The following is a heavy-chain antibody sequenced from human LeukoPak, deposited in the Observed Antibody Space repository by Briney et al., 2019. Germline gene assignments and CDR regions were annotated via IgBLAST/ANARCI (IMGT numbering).Heavy chain of an antibody. J-gene: IGHJ4*02. CDR3: SKETAGNY. CDR1: GHTLKDLS. Sequence: ASVKVSCKAFGHTLKDLSIHWVRQAPGKGLEWLGGFDPEDDERMYAPKFQGRVTVTEDNSIDTAYMELTSLSSDDTGVYYCSKETAGNYWGQGTLVTVSS. CDR2: FDPEDDER. V-gene: IGHV1-24*01.